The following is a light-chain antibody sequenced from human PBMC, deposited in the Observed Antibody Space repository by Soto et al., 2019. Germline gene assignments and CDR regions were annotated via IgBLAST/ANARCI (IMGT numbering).Light chain of an antibody. CDR2: DVT. J-gene: IGLJ1*01. CDR3: SSYTTSNTRQIV. CDR1: SSDIGGYNY. Sequence: QSVLTQPPSASGSPGQSVTISCTGTSSDIGGYNYVSWYQHHPGKAPKLIIYDVTNRPSGVSNPFSGSKSGNTASLTISGLQPEDEADYYCSSYTTSNTRQIVFGTGTKVTV. V-gene: IGLV2-14*03.